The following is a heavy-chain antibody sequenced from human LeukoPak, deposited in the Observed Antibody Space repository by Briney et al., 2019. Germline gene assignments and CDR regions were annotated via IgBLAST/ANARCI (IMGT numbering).Heavy chain of an antibody. V-gene: IGHV1-46*01. CDR2: INPSGGST. J-gene: IGHJ4*02. CDR1: GYTLTELS. D-gene: IGHD1-26*01. Sequence: ASVKVSCKVSGYTLTELSMHWVRQAPGQGLEWMGIINPSGGSTSYAQKLQGRVTMTRDMSTSTVYMELSSLRSEDTAVYYCARDLKGVGATPFFDYWGQGTLVTVSS. CDR3: ARDLKGVGATPFFDY.